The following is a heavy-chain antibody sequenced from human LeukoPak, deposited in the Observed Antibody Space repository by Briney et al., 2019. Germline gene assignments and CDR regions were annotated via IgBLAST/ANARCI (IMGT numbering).Heavy chain of an antibody. Sequence: PGGSLRLSCAASGITFSDYYMSWIRQAPGKGLEWVSGISGSGGSTFYGDSGKGRFTITRDNSKNTLYLRMNSLRAEDTAIYYCAKHIVASCYSANDYWGQGTLVTVSS. J-gene: IGHJ4*02. D-gene: IGHD2-15*01. V-gene: IGHV3-23*01. CDR1: GITFSDYY. CDR2: ISGSGGST. CDR3: AKHIVASCYSANDY.